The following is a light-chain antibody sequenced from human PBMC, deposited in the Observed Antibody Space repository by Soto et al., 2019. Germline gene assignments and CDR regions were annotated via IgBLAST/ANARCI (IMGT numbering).Light chain of an antibody. CDR3: QHYNNWPPIT. CDR1: QSLSSN. Sequence: EIVMTQSPATLSVSPGERATLSCRASQSLSSNLAWYQQKPGQAPRLLISVASTRATGIPARFSGSGSGTEFTLTISSLQSEDFAVYYCQHYNNWPPITFGQGTRLEIK. J-gene: IGKJ5*01. V-gene: IGKV3-15*01. CDR2: VAS.